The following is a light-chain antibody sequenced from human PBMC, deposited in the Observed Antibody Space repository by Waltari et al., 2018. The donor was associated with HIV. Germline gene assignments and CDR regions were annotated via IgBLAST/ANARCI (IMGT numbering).Light chain of an antibody. Sequence: EIVLTQSPGPLSLSPGERATLSCRASHSVTNFLAWYQQKPGQAPRLLIYDASTRAAGIPARFSGSGSGTDFTLTISILEPEDFAVYYCQQRSNWPSFGQGTRLDI. CDR2: DAS. CDR3: QQRSNWPS. J-gene: IGKJ2*03. CDR1: HSVTNF. V-gene: IGKV3-11*01.